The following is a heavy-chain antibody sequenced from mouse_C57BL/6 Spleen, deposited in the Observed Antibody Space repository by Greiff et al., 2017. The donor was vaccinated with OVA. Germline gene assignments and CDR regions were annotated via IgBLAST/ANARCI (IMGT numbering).Heavy chain of an antibody. Sequence: QVQLQQPGAELVMPGASVKLSCKASGYTFTSYWMHWVKQRPGHGLEWIGDIDPSDSYTNYIQKFKGKSTLTVDKSSSTAYMQLSNLTSEDSAVYYCARGDNSGYPGYWGQGTTLTVSS. CDR3: ARGDNSGYPGY. J-gene: IGHJ2*01. CDR1: GYTFTSYW. CDR2: IDPSDSYT. D-gene: IGHD3-2*02. V-gene: IGHV1-69*01.